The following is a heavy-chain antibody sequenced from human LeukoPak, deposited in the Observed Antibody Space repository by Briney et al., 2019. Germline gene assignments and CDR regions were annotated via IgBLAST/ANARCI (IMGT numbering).Heavy chain of an antibody. Sequence: SVKVSCKASGGTFSSYAISWVRQAPGQGLEWMGGIIPIFGTANYAQKFQGRVTITADESTSTAYMELSSLRSEDTAVYYCARGAGYSGSWYVYYFDYWGRGTLVTVSS. CDR2: IIPIFGTA. J-gene: IGHJ4*02. D-gene: IGHD6-13*01. CDR3: ARGAGYSGSWYVYYFDY. V-gene: IGHV1-69*13. CDR1: GGTFSSYA.